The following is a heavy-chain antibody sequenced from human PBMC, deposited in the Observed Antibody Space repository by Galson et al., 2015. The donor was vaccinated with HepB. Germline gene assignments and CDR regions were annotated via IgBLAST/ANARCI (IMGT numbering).Heavy chain of an antibody. CDR3: ARGIRDGDSHFDYWGQGTLVTVSSGSASAPTLFPLEWELLPHYYYGMDV. CDR1: EFTFSSYW. J-gene: IGHJ6*02. CDR2: INSDGRSR. Sequence: SLRLSCAASEFTFSSYWMHWVRQAPGKGLVWVSRINSDGRSRSDAEFVKGRFTISRDNAKNTLYLQMNSLRAEDTAVYYCARGIRDGDSHFDYWGQGTLVTVSSGSASAPTLFPLEWELLPHYYYGMDVWGQGTTVTVSS. D-gene: IGHD1-26*01. V-gene: IGHV3-74*01.